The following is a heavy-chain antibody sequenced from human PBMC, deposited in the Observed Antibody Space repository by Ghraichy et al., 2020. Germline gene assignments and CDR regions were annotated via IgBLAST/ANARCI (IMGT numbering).Heavy chain of an antibody. CDR3: ARRRYSSGWNYWYFDL. J-gene: IGHJ2*01. V-gene: IGHV4-59*01. Sequence: SETLSLTCTVSGGSMSSYYWSWIRQPPGKGLEWIGYIYYSGSTNYNPSLKSRVTISVDTSKNQFSLRLSSVTAADTAVYYCARRRYSSGWNYWYFDLWGRSTLVTVSS. CDR1: GGSMSSYY. CDR2: IYYSGST. D-gene: IGHD6-19*01.